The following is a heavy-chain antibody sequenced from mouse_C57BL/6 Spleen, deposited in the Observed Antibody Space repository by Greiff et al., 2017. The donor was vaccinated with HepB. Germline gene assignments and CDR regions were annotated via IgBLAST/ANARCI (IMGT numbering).Heavy chain of an antibody. CDR3: ARDRSKGGAWFAY. D-gene: IGHD1-1*01. J-gene: IGHJ3*01. Sequence: EVHLVESGGGLVKPGGSLKLSCAASGFTFSSYAMSWVRQTPEKRLEWVATISDGGSYTYYPDNVKGRFTISRDNAKNNLYLQMSHLKSEDTAMYYCARDRSKGGAWFAYWGQGTLVTVSA. CDR1: GFTFSSYA. CDR2: ISDGGSYT. V-gene: IGHV5-4*01.